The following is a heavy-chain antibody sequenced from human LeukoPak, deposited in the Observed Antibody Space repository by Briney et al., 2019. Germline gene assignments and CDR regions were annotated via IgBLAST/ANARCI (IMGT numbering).Heavy chain of an antibody. CDR2: IRYDGSNK. Sequence: GGSLRLSCAASGFTFSSYGMHWVRQAPGKGLEWVAFIRYDGSNKYYADSVKGRFTISRDNSKNTLYLQMNSLRAEDTAVYYCAKDSLMYYYGSGSYLDYWGQGTLVTVSS. CDR3: AKDSLMYYYGSGSYLDY. V-gene: IGHV3-30*02. D-gene: IGHD3-10*01. J-gene: IGHJ4*02. CDR1: GFTFSSYG.